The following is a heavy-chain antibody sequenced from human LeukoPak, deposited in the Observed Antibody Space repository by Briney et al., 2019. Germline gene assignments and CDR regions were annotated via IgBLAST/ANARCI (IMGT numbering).Heavy chain of an antibody. Sequence: SETLSLTCTVSGGSISSYYWSWIRQPPGKGLEWIGYIYYSGSTNYNPSLKSRVTISVDTSKNQFSLKLSSVTAADTAVYYCARGRSWDYVWGSYRLAYYFDYWGQGTLVTVSS. CDR2: IYYSGST. D-gene: IGHD3-16*02. J-gene: IGHJ4*02. CDR1: GGSISSYY. V-gene: IGHV4-59*12. CDR3: ARGRSWDYVWGSYRLAYYFDY.